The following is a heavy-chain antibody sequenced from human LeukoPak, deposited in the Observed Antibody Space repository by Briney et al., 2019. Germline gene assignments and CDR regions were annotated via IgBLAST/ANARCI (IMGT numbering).Heavy chain of an antibody. V-gene: IGHV4-4*07. CDR1: GGSISSYY. D-gene: IGHD3-22*01. Sequence: SETLSLTCTVSGGSISSYYWSWLRQPAGKGLEWIGRIYTSGSTNYNPSLKSRVTMSVDTSKNQFSLKLSSVTAADTAVYYCARARDYYDSSGYYFDYWGQGSLVTVSS. CDR2: IYTSGST. CDR3: ARARDYYDSSGYYFDY. J-gene: IGHJ4*02.